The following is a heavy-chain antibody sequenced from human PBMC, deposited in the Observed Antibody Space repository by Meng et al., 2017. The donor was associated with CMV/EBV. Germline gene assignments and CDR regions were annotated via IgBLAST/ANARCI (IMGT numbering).Heavy chain of an antibody. D-gene: IGHD3-16*02. J-gene: IGHJ6*02. V-gene: IGHV1-69*05. CDR1: GGTFSSYA. CDR3: AREEPLYYDYVWGSYRFHQGYYYYGMDV. Sequence: SVKVSCKASGGTFSSYAISWVRQAPGQGLEWMGGIIPIFGTANYAQKFQGRVTITTDESTSTAYMELSSLRSDDTAVYYCAREEPLYYDYVWGSYRFHQGYYYYGMDVWGQGTTVTVSS. CDR2: IIPIFGTA.